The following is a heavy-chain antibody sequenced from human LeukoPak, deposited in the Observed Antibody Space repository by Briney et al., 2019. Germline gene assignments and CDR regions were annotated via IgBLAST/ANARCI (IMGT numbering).Heavy chain of an antibody. J-gene: IGHJ6*03. CDR1: GFTFDDYA. D-gene: IGHD5-12*01. CDR3: AKDDGYSGVDFGFYTYYYMDV. Sequence: AGYLRLSCAASGFTFDDYAMHWVRQAQGRGMEWVSPINWDGSTTSYADCVKGRFTISRDNSKSTVYLQMNSLRADDTALYYCAKDDGYSGVDFGFYTYYYMDVWGKGTMVTVSS. V-gene: IGHV3-43D*03. CDR2: INWDGSTT.